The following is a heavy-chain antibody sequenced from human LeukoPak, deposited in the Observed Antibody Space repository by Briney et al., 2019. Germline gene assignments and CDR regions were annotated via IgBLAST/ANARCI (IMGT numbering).Heavy chain of an antibody. CDR3: ARLLDWGVYY. D-gene: IGHD3/OR15-3a*01. CDR1: GFTVSSSY. CDR2: IYSGSGT. Sequence: GGSLRLSCTASGFTVSSSYMSWVRQAPGKGLEWVSIIYSGSGTYYADSVKGRFTISRDNSKNTLYLQMNSLRAEDTAVYYCARLLDWGVYYWGQGTLVTVSS. V-gene: IGHV3-66*04. J-gene: IGHJ4*02.